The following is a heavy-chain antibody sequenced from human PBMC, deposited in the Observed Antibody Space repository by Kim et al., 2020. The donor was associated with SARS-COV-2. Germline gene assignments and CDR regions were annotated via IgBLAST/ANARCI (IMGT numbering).Heavy chain of an antibody. V-gene: IGHV3-30*18. CDR1: GFTFSSYG. J-gene: IGHJ4*02. D-gene: IGHD1-26*01. CDR3: AKGAWGSYYSFFDY. CDR2: ISYDGSNK. Sequence: GGSLRLSCAASGFTFSSYGMHWVRQAPGKGLEWVAIISYDGSNKYYADSVKGRFTISRDNSKNTLYLQMNSLRAEDTAVYYCAKGAWGSYYSFFDYWGQGTLVTVSS.